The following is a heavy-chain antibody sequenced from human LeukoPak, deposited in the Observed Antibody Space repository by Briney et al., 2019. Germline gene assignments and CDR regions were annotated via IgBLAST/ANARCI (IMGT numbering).Heavy chain of an antibody. CDR3: ARVPGDLYYFDY. J-gene: IGHJ4*02. Sequence: PGGSLRLSCAASGFTLGGNAMSWVRQAPGKGLEWVSSISSSSSYIYYADSVKGRFTISRDNAKNSLYLQMNSLRAEDTAVYYCARVPGDLYYFDYWGQGTLVTVSS. CDR1: GFTLGGNA. V-gene: IGHV3-21*01. D-gene: IGHD3-10*01. CDR2: ISSSSSYI.